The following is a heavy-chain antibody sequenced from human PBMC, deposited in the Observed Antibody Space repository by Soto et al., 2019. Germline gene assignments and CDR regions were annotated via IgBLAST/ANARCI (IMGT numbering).Heavy chain of an antibody. V-gene: IGHV4-39*01. Sequence: QLQLQESGPGLVKPSETLSLTCTVSGGSISSSSYYWGWIRQPPGKGLEWIGRIYYSGSTYYNPSLKSRVTISVDTSKKQFSLKLGSVPAADTAVYYCARLSPSSYSGPWQLADYYYGMDVWGQGATVTVSS. J-gene: IGHJ6*02. CDR1: GGSISSSSYY. CDR3: ARLSPSSYSGPWQLADYYYGMDV. CDR2: IYYSGST. D-gene: IGHD5-12*01.